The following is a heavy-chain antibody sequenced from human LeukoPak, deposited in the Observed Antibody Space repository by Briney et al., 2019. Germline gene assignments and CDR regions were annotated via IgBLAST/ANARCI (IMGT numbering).Heavy chain of an antibody. CDR3: ARGWELLGEGWFDP. V-gene: IGHV1-2*02. CDR1: GYTFTGYY. CDR2: INPNSGGT. D-gene: IGHD1-26*01. J-gene: IGHJ5*02. Sequence: ASVKVSCKASGYTFTGYYMHWVRQAPGQGLEWMGWINPNSGGTNYAQNFQGRVTMTRDTSISTAYMELSRLRSDDTAVYYCARGWELLGEGWFDPWGQGTLVTVSS.